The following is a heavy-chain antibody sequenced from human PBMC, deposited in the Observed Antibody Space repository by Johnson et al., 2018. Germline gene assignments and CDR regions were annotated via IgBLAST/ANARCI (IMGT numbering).Heavy chain of an antibody. CDR3: ATPISAGAEYFQY. CDR2: FIPIFGAA. CDR1: GGTFSSYG. Sequence: VQLVESGAEVKKPXSSVKVSXKASGGTFSSYGISWVRQAPGQGLEWMGGFIPIFGAANYGQKFQGRVTITADESTNTAYMELSSLRSEDTAVYYCATPISAGAEYFQYWGQGTLVTVSS. V-gene: IGHV1-69*01. J-gene: IGHJ1*01. D-gene: IGHD3-3*01.